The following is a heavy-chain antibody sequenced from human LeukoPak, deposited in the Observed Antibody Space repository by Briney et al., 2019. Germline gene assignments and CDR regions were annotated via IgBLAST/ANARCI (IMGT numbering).Heavy chain of an antibody. J-gene: IGHJ6*03. CDR1: GYTFAGYY. Sequence: ASVKVSCKASGYTFAGYYMHWVRQAPGQGLEWMGWINPNSGGTNYAQKFQGRVTMTRDTSISTAYMDVSRLTSDDTAVYYCARGAKSYYYYHMDVWGKGTTVTVSS. CDR2: INPNSGGT. V-gene: IGHV1-2*02. CDR3: ARGAKSYYYYHMDV.